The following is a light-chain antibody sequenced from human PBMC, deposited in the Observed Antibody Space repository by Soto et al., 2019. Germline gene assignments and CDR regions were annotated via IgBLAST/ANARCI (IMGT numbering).Light chain of an antibody. Sequence: QSALTQPPSASGSPGQSVTISCTGTSSDVGGYNDVSWYQQHPGKAPKLMIYEVSKRPSGVPDRFSGSKSGNTASLAVSGLQAEDEADYYCCSYAGSNNFPYVFGTGTKLTVL. CDR1: SSDVGGYND. CDR3: CSYAGSNNFPYV. V-gene: IGLV2-8*01. CDR2: EVS. J-gene: IGLJ1*01.